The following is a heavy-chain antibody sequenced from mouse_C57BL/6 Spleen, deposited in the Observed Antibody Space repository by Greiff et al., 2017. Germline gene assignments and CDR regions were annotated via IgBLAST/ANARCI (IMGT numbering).Heavy chain of an antibody. V-gene: IGHV1-80*01. D-gene: IGHD2-1*01. CDR2: IYPGDGDT. J-gene: IGHJ4*01. CDR3: ARSRGNYPYAMDY. CDR1: GYAFSSYW. Sequence: VQLQQSGAELVKPGASVKISCKASGYAFSSYWMNWVKQRPGKGLEWIGQIYPGDGDTNYNGKFKGKATLTADKSSSTAYMQLSSLTSEDSAVYFCARSRGNYPYAMDYWGQGTLVTVSS.